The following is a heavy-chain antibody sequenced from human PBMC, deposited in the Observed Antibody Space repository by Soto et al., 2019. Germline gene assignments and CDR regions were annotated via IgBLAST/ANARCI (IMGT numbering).Heavy chain of an antibody. Sequence: QLQLQESGPGLVKPSETLSLTCTVSGGSIASSNFYWAWIRQPPGKGLEWIGSINYSGSTYYKPSLKSRVYISVDTSKNQFSLRLTPVTAADTAVYYCAADTVTTFPSYYFYGMDVWGQGTMVTVSS. V-gene: IGHV4-39*01. D-gene: IGHD4-17*01. CDR1: GGSIASSNFY. J-gene: IGHJ6*02. CDR2: INYSGST. CDR3: AADTVTTFPSYYFYGMDV.